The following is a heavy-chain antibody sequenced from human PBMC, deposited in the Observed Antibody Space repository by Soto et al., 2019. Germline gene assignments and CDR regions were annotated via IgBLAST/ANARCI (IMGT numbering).Heavy chain of an antibody. D-gene: IGHD1-1*01. Sequence: DVQLLESGGSLVQPGGSLRLSRAASGFTFNAYSLSWVRQAPGKGLQWVSAISTTGGSTYYADSVKGRFTISRDNSQNTLSLQMNSLRAEDTAVYYCARPDGATYNFRYWGQGTLVTVSS. V-gene: IGHV3-23*01. J-gene: IGHJ4*02. CDR2: ISTTGGST. CDR3: ARPDGATYNFRY. CDR1: GFTFNAYS.